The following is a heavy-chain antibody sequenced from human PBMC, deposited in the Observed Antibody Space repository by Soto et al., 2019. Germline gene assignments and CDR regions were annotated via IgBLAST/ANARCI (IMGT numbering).Heavy chain of an antibody. V-gene: IGHV3-66*01. J-gene: IGHJ4*02. CDR3: TRDGSGH. CDR1: GLTVSSNP. Sequence: EVQLVESGGGLVQPGGSLRLSCAVSGLTVSSNPISWVRQAPGKGLEWVSVIYTGGGTHYADSVKRRITISRDNSKNTVNLQRNSLRPEDTAVYYCTRDGSGHWGQGTLVTVSS. CDR2: IYTGGGT.